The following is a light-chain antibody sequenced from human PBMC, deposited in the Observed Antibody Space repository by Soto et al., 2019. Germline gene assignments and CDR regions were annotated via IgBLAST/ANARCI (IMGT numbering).Light chain of an antibody. V-gene: IGKV3-20*01. Sequence: EMVLTQSPGTLSLSPGERATLSCRASQSVSNSYLAWYQQKPGQAPRLLIYGASSRATGIPDRFSGSGSGKDFTLTISRLEPEDFAVYYCQQYGSSPTFGQGTKVEIK. CDR1: QSVSNSY. CDR2: GAS. J-gene: IGKJ1*01. CDR3: QQYGSSPT.